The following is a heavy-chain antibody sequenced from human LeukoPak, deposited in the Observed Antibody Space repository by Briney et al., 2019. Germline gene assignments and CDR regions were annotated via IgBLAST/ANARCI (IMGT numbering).Heavy chain of an antibody. V-gene: IGHV4-59*12. CDR2: IYYSGST. Sequence: SETLSLTCTVSGGSISSYYWSWIRQPPGKGLEWIGYIYYSGSTNYNPSLKSRVTMSVDTSKNQFSLKLSSVTAADTAVYYCATDGGWFDPWGQGTLVTVSS. D-gene: IGHD3-10*01. CDR1: GGSISSYY. CDR3: ATDGGWFDP. J-gene: IGHJ5*02.